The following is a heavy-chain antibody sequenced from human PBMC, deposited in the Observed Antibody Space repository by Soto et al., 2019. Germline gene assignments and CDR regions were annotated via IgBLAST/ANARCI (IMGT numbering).Heavy chain of an antibody. Sequence: SVKVSCKASGGTFSSYAISWVRQAPGQGLEWMGGIIPIFGTANYAQKFQGRVTITADESTSTAYMELSSLRSEDTAVYYCARAIYCGGDCYSGPFDYWGQGTLVTVAS. D-gene: IGHD2-21*02. CDR3: ARAIYCGGDCYSGPFDY. CDR2: IIPIFGTA. V-gene: IGHV1-69*13. CDR1: GGTFSSYA. J-gene: IGHJ4*02.